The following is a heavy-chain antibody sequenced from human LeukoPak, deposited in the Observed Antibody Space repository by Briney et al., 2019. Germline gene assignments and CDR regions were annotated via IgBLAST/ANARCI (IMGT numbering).Heavy chain of an antibody. CDR3: ARGLAGRSSGAIYFDL. D-gene: IGHD3-10*01. CDR2: IYNHGRT. J-gene: IGHJ2*01. CDR1: GGSIDY. V-gene: IGHV4-59*01. Sequence: KPSETLPLTCIVSGGSIDYYNWIRQPPGKGLEWIGVIYNHGRTEYNPSLKSRVTISLDTSNSQVSLKLNSVTPADTAVYLCARGLAGRSSGAIYFDLWGRGTLVTVSS.